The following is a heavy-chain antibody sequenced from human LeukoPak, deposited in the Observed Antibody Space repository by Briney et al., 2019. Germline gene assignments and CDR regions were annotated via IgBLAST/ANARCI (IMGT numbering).Heavy chain of an antibody. V-gene: IGHV3-23*01. D-gene: IGHD4-17*01. J-gene: IGHJ4*02. CDR1: AFTFSNYA. CDR2: IRGSGSST. Sequence: GGSLRLSCAASAFTFSNYAMSWVRQAPGKGLEWVSTIRGSGSSTYYADSVKGRFTISRDNSQNMLYLQMSSLRVEDTAVYYCAKSRETNTVTPLAGWGQGTLVTVSS. CDR3: AKSRETNTVTPLAG.